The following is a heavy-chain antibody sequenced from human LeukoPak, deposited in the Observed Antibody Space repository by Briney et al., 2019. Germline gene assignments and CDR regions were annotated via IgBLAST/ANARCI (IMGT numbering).Heavy chain of an antibody. J-gene: IGHJ6*02. CDR2: ISGSGGST. CDR3: AKLLGYDILTGYSFYYYYYGMDV. CDR1: GFSFSSYA. D-gene: IGHD3-9*01. Sequence: GGSLRLSCAASGFSFSSYAMTWVRQAPGKGLEWVSAISGSGGSTYSADSVKGRFTISRDNSRDTLYLQMNSLRAEDTAAYYCAKLLGYDILTGYSFYYYYYGMDVWGQGTTVTVSS. V-gene: IGHV3-23*01.